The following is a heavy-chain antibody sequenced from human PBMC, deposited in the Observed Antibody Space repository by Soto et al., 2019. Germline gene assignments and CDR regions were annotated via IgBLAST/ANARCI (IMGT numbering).Heavy chain of an antibody. CDR2: MNPNSGNT. CDR1: GYPFTSYD. V-gene: IGHV1-8*01. Sequence: GXPVKVSCKASGYPFTSYDINWVRRATGQGLEWMGWMNPNSGNTGYAQKFQGRVTMTRNTSISTAYMELSSLRSEDTAVYYCERGTFYYYYGMDVCGQRTTVTVSS. CDR3: ERGTFYYYYGMDV. J-gene: IGHJ6*02.